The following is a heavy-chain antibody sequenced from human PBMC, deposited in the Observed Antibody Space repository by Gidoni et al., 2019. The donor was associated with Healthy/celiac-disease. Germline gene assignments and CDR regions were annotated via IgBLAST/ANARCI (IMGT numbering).Heavy chain of an antibody. D-gene: IGHD2-15*01. J-gene: IGHJ6*02. CDR1: Y. CDR3: ARGVVVAATTYYYYGMDV. CDR2: INPNSGGT. V-gene: IGHV1-2*02. Sequence: YMHWVRQAPGQGLEWMGWINPNSGGTNYAQKFQGRVTMTRDTSISTAYMELSRLRSDDTAVYYCARGVVVAATTYYYYGMDVWGQGTTVTVSS.